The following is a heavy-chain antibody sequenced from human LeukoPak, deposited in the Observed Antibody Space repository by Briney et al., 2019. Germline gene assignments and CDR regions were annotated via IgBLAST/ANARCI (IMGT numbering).Heavy chain of an antibody. CDR3: ARGLGYCSGGSCSIPFLDY. J-gene: IGHJ4*02. V-gene: IGHV3-30-3*01. CDR1: GFTFSSYA. Sequence: GRSLRLSCAASGFTFSSYAMHWVRQAPGKGLEWVAVISYDGSNKYYADSVKGRFTISRDNSKNTLYLQKNSLRAEDTAVYYCARGLGYCSGGSCSIPFLDYWGQGTLVTVSS. D-gene: IGHD2-15*01. CDR2: ISYDGSNK.